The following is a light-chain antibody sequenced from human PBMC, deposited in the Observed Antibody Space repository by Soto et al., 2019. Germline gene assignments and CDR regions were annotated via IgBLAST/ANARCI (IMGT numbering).Light chain of an antibody. V-gene: IGKV4-1*01. J-gene: IGKJ2*01. Sequence: DIVMTQSPDSLAVAFGERATTNCKSSQSVLYSSNNKNYLAWYQQRTGQPPKLLIYCASTPESGVPDRFSGSGSGTEFTLTISSLQADDVAVYYCQQYESTPPTFGQGTKLEIK. CDR3: QQYESTPPT. CDR1: QSVLYSSNNKNY. CDR2: CAS.